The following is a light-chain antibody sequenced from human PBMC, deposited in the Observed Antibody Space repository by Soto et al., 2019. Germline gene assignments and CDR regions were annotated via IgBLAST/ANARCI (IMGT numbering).Light chain of an antibody. V-gene: IGLV2-18*02. CDR2: EVS. Sequence: QSVLTQPPSVSGSPGQSVTISCTGTSSDVGGYNRVSWYQQPPDTAPKVMIYEVSNRPSGVPDRFSGSKSGNTASLTISGLQAEDEADYYCCSFTTSSTYVFVTGTKVTVL. CDR3: CSFTTSSTYV. CDR1: SSDVGGYNR. J-gene: IGLJ1*01.